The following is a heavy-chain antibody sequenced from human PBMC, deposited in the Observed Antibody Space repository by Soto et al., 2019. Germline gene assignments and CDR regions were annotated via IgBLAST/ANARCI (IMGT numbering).Heavy chain of an antibody. CDR2: ISAYNGNT. CDR1: GYTFTSYG. Sequence: QVQLVQSGAEVKKPGASVKVSCKASGYTFTSYGISWVRQAPGQGLEWMGWISAYNGNTNYAQKLQGRVTMTTDTATSTAYMERRSLRSADTAVYYCARDYCTNGVCYIYGMDVWGQGTTVTVSS. D-gene: IGHD2-8*01. CDR3: ARDYCTNGVCYIYGMDV. J-gene: IGHJ6*02. V-gene: IGHV1-18*01.